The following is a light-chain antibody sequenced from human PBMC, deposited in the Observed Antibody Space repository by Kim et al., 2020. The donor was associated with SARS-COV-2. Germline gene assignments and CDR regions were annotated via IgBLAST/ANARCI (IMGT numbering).Light chain of an antibody. CDR2: FAS. Sequence: AFIGGGVTFTCRASQDINSALAWYQQKLGKAPKRLIYFASTLESGVPSRFSGSGSGTDFTLTISSLQPEDFATYYCQQFQNYPLTFGGGTKVDIK. CDR1: QDINSA. J-gene: IGKJ4*01. CDR3: QQFQNYPLT. V-gene: IGKV1D-13*01.